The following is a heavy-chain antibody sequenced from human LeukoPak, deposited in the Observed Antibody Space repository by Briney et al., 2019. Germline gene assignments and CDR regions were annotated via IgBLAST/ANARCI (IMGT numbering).Heavy chain of an antibody. D-gene: IGHD5-24*01. CDR2: IYYSGST. J-gene: IGHJ3*02. V-gene: IGHV4-30-4*08. Sequence: SQTLSLTCTVSGGSISSGDYYWSCIRQPPGKGLEWIGYIYYSGSTYYNPSLKSRVTISVDTSKNQFSLKLSSVTAADTAVYYCASRDGYNNAFDIWGQGTMVTVSS. CDR3: ASRDGYNNAFDI. CDR1: GGSISSGDYY.